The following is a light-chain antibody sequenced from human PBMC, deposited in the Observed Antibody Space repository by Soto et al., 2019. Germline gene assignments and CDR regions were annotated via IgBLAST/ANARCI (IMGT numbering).Light chain of an antibody. CDR2: LNSXXXH. J-gene: IGLJ3*02. CDR3: QTWGTGIWV. Sequence: QPVLTQSPSASASLGASVKLTCTLSSGHSSYAIAWHQQQPEKGPRYLMRLNSXXXHTXGXXXPXRFSGSSSGAERYLTISSLQSEDEADYYCQTWGTGIWVFGGGTKLTVL. CDR1: SGHSSYA. V-gene: IGLV4-69*01.